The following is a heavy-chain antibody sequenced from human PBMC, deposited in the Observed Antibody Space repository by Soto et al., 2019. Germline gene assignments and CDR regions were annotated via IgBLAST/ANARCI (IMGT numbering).Heavy chain of an antibody. V-gene: IGHV3-64*01. CDR2: ISNNGAHT. Sequence: EAQLVESGGGLVQPGGSLRLSCAGSVFTFSNYEVHWVRQAPGKGLEYVSGISNNGAHTDYAKSVKGRFTISRDNSENTLYLQMGSLRAEDMALYYCARRGYGSRWPNVYMDVWGKGTTVTVSS. D-gene: IGHD6-13*01. CDR1: VFTFSNYE. CDR3: ARRGYGSRWPNVYMDV. J-gene: IGHJ6*03.